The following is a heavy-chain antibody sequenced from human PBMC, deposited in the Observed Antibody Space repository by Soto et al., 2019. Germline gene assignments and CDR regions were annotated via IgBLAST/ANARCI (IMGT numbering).Heavy chain of an antibody. CDR2: INHSGST. V-gene: IGHV4-34*01. J-gene: IGHJ4*02. CDR3: ARENIEHPYYFDY. CDR1: GGSFSGYY. Sequence: PSETLSLTCAVYGGSFSGYYWSWIRQPPGKGLEWIGEINHSGSTNYNPSLKSRVTISVDTSKNQFSLKLSSVTAADTAVYYCARENIEHPYYFDYWGQGTLVTVSS.